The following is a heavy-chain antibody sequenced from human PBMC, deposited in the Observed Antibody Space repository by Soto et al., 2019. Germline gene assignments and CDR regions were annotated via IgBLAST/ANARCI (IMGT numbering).Heavy chain of an antibody. CDR1: GFTFSSYY. CDR3: ARLIGGVTTYDY. CDR2: TNQDETER. V-gene: IGHV3-7*01. J-gene: IGHJ4*02. D-gene: IGHD3-16*01. Sequence: GGSLRLSCAASGFTFSSYYMSWVRQAPGEGLEWVATTNQDETERYYVDSVKGRFTISRDNAQSLLSLQLDSLRGDDTAVYFCARLIGGVTTYDYWGLGTLVTV.